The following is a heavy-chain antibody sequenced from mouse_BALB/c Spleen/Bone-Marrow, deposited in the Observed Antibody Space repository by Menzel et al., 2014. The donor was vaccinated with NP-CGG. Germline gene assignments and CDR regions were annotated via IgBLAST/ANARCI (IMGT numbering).Heavy chain of an antibody. J-gene: IGHJ2*01. CDR3: ARAYDFLDY. Sequence: EVQLQQSGPELMKPGASVKISCKASGYSFTSYYMLWVKQSHGKSLEWIGYIDPFNGGTSYNQKFKGKATLTVDKSSNTAYMHLSSLTSEDSAVYYCARAYDFLDYWGQGSTLTVSS. D-gene: IGHD2-4*01. CDR2: IDPFNGGT. V-gene: IGHV1S135*01. CDR1: GYSFTSYY.